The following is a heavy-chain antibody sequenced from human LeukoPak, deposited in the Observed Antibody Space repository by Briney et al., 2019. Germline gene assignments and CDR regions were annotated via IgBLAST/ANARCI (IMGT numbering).Heavy chain of an antibody. V-gene: IGHV1-2*02. D-gene: IGHD2-15*01. J-gene: IGHJ4*02. CDR2: INLNSGGT. Sequence: ASVKVSCKASGYTFTDYFMHWVRQAPGQGLEWMGWINLNSGGTNFAQRFQGRVTMTRDTSISTAYMDLSRLISDDTAVYYCARDAGYCTGGSCWYFDHWGQGTLVTVSS. CDR3: ARDAGYCTGGSCWYFDH. CDR1: GYTFTDYF.